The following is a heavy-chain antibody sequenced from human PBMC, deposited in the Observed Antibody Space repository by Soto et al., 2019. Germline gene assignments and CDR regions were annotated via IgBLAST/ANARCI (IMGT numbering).Heavy chain of an antibody. CDR1: GGTFSSYA. Sequence: ASVKVSCKASGGTFSSYAISWVRQAPGQGLEWMGGIIPIFGTANYAQKFQGRVTITADESTSTAYMELSSLRSEDTAVYYCAGGYGHGHFDIWGRGTLVTVSS. J-gene: IGHJ2*01. V-gene: IGHV1-69*13. D-gene: IGHD4-17*01. CDR3: AGGYGHGHFDI. CDR2: IIPIFGTA.